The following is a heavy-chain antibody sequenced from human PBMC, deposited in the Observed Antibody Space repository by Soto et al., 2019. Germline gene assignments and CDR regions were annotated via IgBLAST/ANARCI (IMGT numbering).Heavy chain of an antibody. CDR1: GYTFTSYG. D-gene: IGHD6-6*01. Sequence: SVKVSCKASGYTFTSYGISWVRQAPGQGLEWMGWISAYNGNTNYAQKLQGRVTMTTDTSTSTAYMELRSLRSDDTAVYYCARDREGIAARQHYYYGMDVSGQGTTVTVSS. J-gene: IGHJ6*02. CDR3: ARDREGIAARQHYYYGMDV. V-gene: IGHV1-18*01. CDR2: ISAYNGNT.